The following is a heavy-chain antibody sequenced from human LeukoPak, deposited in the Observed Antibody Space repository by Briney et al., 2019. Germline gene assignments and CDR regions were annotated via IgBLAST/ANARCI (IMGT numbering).Heavy chain of an antibody. CDR2: INSDGSST. CDR3: VRGGTTSYDY. Sequence: GGSLRLSCAASGFTFSSYWMSWVRQALGKGLVWVSRINSDGSSTSYADSVKGRFTISRDNAKNSVYLQMNSLRGEDTAVYYCVRGGTTSYDYWGQGTLVTVSS. V-gene: IGHV3-74*01. CDR1: GFTFSSYW. J-gene: IGHJ4*02. D-gene: IGHD1-7*01.